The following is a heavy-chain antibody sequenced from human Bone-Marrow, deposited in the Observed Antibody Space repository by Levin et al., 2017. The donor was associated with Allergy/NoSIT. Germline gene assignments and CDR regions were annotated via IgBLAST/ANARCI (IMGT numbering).Heavy chain of an antibody. Sequence: SLKISCAASGFTFSDSEMNWVRQAPGKGLEWVSGISWNRDIIGYADSVKGRFTISRDHAKNFLYLQMNSLRPEDTALYYCAKDVEGVAGTGYFDYWGQGTLVTVSS. J-gene: IGHJ4*02. CDR3: AKDVEGVAGTGYFDY. CDR1: GFTFSDSE. CDR2: ISWNRDII. V-gene: IGHV3-9*01. D-gene: IGHD6-19*01.